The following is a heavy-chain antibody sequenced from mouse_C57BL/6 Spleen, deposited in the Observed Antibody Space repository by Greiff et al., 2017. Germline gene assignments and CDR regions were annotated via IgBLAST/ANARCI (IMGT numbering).Heavy chain of an antibody. CDR1: GFTFSSYT. CDR2: ISGGGGNT. V-gene: IGHV5-9*01. Sequence: EVQRVESGGGLVKPGGSLKLSCAASGFTFSSYTMSWVRQTPEKRLEWVATISGGGGNTYYPDSVKGRFTISRDNAKNPLYLQMSSLRSEDTALYYCARHGDSWFAYWGQGTLVTVSA. CDR3: ARHGDSWFAY. J-gene: IGHJ3*01.